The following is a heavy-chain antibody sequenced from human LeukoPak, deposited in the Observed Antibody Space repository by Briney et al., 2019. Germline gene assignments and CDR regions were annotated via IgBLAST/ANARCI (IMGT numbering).Heavy chain of an antibody. J-gene: IGHJ4*02. CDR2: ISGSSSRI. CDR3: ARAGSGWYFDY. Sequence: PGGSLRLSCAASGVTFNMNWVRQTPGKGLEWVSYISGSSSRIYYADSVKARFTISRDKAKNSLYLQMNGLRDEDTGIYYCARAGSGWYFDYWGQGTLVTVSS. CDR1: GVTFN. D-gene: IGHD6-19*01. V-gene: IGHV3-48*02.